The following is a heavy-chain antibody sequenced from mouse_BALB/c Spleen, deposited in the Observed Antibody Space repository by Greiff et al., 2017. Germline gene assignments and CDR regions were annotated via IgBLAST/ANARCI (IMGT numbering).Heavy chain of an antibody. CDR1: GYTFSSYW. V-gene: IGHV1-9*01. J-gene: IGHJ3*01. CDR2: ILPGSGST. D-gene: IGHD3-1*01. CDR3: ARSGAARARFAY. Sequence: QLQQSGAELMKPGASVKISCKATGYTFSSYWIEWVKQRPGHGLEWIGEILPGSGSTNYNEKFKGKATFTADTSSNTAYMQLSSLTSEDSAVYYCARSGAARARFAYWGQGTLVTVSA.